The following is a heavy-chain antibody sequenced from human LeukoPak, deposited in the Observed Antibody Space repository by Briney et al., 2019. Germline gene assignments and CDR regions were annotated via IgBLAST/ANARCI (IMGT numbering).Heavy chain of an antibody. CDR1: GFTFSSYA. Sequence: HGGSLRLSCAASGFTFSSYAMHWVRQAPGKGLEWVAVISYDGSNKYYADSVKGRFTISRDNSKNTLYLQMNSLRAEDTAVYYCAREPDIVVVPAASLDYWGQGPLVTVSS. CDR3: AREPDIVVVPAASLDY. V-gene: IGHV3-30-3*01. CDR2: ISYDGSNK. J-gene: IGHJ4*02. D-gene: IGHD2-2*01.